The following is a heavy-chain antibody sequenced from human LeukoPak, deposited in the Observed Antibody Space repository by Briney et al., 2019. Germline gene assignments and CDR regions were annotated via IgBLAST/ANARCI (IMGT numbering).Heavy chain of an antibody. CDR3: ARLSPVYSEIDY. J-gene: IGHJ4*02. Sequence: GGSLRLSCAASGFTVSSNYMSWVRQAPGKGLEWVSVIYSGGSTYYADSVKGRFTISRDNSKKTLYLQMNSLRAEDTAVYYCARLSPVYSEIDYWGQGTLVTVSS. D-gene: IGHD2-15*01. CDR1: GFTVSSNY. V-gene: IGHV3-53*01. CDR2: IYSGGST.